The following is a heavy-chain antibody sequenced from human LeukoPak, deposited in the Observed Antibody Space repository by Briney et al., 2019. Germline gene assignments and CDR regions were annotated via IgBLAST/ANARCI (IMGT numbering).Heavy chain of an antibody. J-gene: IGHJ4*02. CDR3: AGEGGGSNYA. CDR1: GFTFSSYE. Sequence: PGGFLRLSCAASGFTFSSYEMNWVRQAPGQGLEWVSCISSSGSTIYYADSVKGRFTISRDNAKNSLYLQMNSLRAEDTAVYYCAGEGGGSNYAGGQGTLVTVSS. V-gene: IGHV3-48*03. CDR2: ISSSGSTI. D-gene: IGHD1-26*01.